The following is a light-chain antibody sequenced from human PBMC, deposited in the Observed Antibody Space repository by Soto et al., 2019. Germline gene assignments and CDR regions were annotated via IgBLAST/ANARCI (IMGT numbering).Light chain of an antibody. V-gene: IGLV4-69*01. Sequence: QPVLTQPPSASASLGASGKLTCTLSSGHNSYAIAWHQQQPEKGPRYLMKLNSDGSHSKGDGIPDRFSGSSSGAERYLTISSLQSEDEADYYCQTWSTDILVVGGGTELTVL. J-gene: IGLJ3*02. CDR2: LNSDGSH. CDR1: SGHNSYA. CDR3: QTWSTDILV.